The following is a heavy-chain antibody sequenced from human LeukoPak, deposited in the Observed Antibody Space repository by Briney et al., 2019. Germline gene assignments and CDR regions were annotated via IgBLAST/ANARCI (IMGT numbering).Heavy chain of an antibody. D-gene: IGHD4-17*01. CDR1: GFTFSNAW. CDR3: AKVVNGLRRNYFDY. J-gene: IGHJ4*02. Sequence: GGSLRLSCAASGFTFSNAWMSWVRQAPGKGLEWVSAISGSGGSTYYADSVKGRFTISRDNSKNTLYLQMNSPRAEDTAVYYCAKVVNGLRRNYFDYWGQGTLVTVSS. CDR2: ISGSGGST. V-gene: IGHV3-23*01.